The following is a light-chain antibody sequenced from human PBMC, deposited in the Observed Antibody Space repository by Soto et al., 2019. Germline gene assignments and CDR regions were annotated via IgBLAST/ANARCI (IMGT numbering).Light chain of an antibody. J-gene: IGKJ1*01. Sequence: TVFTLAPGTLSLSPGDRATLSCRASQNVSSSYLAWYQQKPGQAPRLLIYGASSRATGIPDRFSGSGSGTDFTLTISRLEPEDFAVYYCQQYGSSPRTFGQGTKVDIK. CDR2: GAS. V-gene: IGKV3-20*01. CDR3: QQYGSSPRT. CDR1: QNVSSSY.